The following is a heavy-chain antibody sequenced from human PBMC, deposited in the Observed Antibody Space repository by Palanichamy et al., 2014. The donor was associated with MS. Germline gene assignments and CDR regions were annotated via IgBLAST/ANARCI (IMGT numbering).Heavy chain of an antibody. CDR1: GDSVSSNSAA. CDR3: AAGWALVS. J-gene: IGHJ5*02. CDR2: TYYRSKWFF. D-gene: IGHD1-26*01. Sequence: QVRLQQSGPGLVKPSQTLSLTCAISGDSVSSNSAAWNWIRQSPSRGLEWLGRTYYRSKWFFDYALSVRSRITINPDTSKNQFSLHLNSMTPDDTAVYYCAAGWALVSWGQGTLVTVSS. V-gene: IGHV6-1*01.